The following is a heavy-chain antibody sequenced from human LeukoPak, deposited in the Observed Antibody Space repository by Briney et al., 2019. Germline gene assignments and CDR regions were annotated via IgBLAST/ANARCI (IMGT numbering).Heavy chain of an antibody. D-gene: IGHD2-21*02. J-gene: IGHJ3*01. CDR3: AKPRGGDSWAFDF. Sequence: GGSLRLSCEASGFTFIGYGMHWVRQAPGKGLEWVAGISYDGSNQYYTDSVKGRFTISRDNSKNTLYLQMNSPRPEDTAVYYCAKPRGGDSWAFDFWGQGTMVTVSS. CDR2: ISYDGSNQ. CDR1: GFTFIGYG. V-gene: IGHV3-30*18.